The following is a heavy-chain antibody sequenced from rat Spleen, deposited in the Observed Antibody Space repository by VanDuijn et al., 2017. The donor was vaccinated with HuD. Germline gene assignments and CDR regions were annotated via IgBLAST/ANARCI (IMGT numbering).Heavy chain of an antibody. V-gene: IGHV5-25*01. CDR1: GFTFSDYN. Sequence: EVQLAESGGGLVQPGRSLKLSCAASGFTFSDYNMAWVRQAPKKGLEWVASISPSSGQIYYRDSVKGRFTISRDNAKSTLYLQMDSLRSEDTATYYCARQGTTVARYYWYFDFWGPGTMVTVSS. D-gene: IGHD1-8*01. CDR3: ARQGTTVARYYWYFDF. J-gene: IGHJ1*01. CDR2: ISPSSGQI.